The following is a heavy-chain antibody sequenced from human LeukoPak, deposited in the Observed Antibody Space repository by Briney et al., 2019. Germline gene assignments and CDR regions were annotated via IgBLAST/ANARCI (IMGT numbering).Heavy chain of an antibody. CDR1: GYTFTSYG. CDR2: ISAYNGNT. Sequence: GASVKVSCKASGYTFTSYGISWVRQAPGQGLEWMGWISAYNGNTNYAQKLQGRVTMTTDTSTSTAYMELRSLRSDDTAVYYCARASPLSSQDAFDIWGQGTMVTVSS. CDR3: ARASPLSSQDAFDI. J-gene: IGHJ3*02. D-gene: IGHD6-6*01. V-gene: IGHV1-18*01.